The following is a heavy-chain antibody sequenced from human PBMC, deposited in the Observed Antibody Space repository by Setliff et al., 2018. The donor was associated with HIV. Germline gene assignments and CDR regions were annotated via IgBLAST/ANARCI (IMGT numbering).Heavy chain of an antibody. Sequence: PSETLSLTCAVYGGSFSGYYWSWIRQPPGKGLEWIGEINHSGSTRYNPSIRSRVTISVDTSKNQFSRHLSSVNAADTAVYYCARRGITIFGVVVPGYYMDVWGKGTTGTVS. J-gene: IGHJ6*03. CDR1: GGSFSGYY. V-gene: IGHV4-34*01. CDR2: INHSGST. D-gene: IGHD3-3*01. CDR3: ARRGITIFGVVVPGYYMDV.